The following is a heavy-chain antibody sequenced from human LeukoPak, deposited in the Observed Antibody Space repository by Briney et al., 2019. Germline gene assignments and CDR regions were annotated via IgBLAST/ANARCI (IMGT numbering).Heavy chain of an antibody. D-gene: IGHD3-22*01. V-gene: IGHV4-30-4*01. Sequence: PSETLSLTCTVSGGSISSGDYYWSWIRQPPGKGLEWIGYIYYSGSTYYNPSLKSRVTISVDTSKNQFSLKLSSVTAADTAVYYCARQTYYYDSSGHITYFDYWGQGTLVTVSS. CDR3: ARQTYYYDSSGHITYFDY. CDR2: IYYSGST. J-gene: IGHJ4*02. CDR1: GGSISSGDYY.